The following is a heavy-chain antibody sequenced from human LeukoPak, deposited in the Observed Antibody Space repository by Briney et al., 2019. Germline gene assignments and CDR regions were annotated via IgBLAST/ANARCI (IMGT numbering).Heavy chain of an antibody. CDR1: GFTFSSYW. D-gene: IGHD5-12*01. CDR2: INSDGSRT. CDR3: ARRGSDYDAAPTGMDV. V-gene: IGHV3-74*01. J-gene: IGHJ6*02. Sequence: GGSLRLSCAASGFTFSSYWMHWVRQAPGKGVGGVSRINSDGSRTNYADSVKGGLTISREKAKKTLYLQMNSLRAEDTAVYYCARRGSDYDAAPTGMDVWGQGTTVTVSS.